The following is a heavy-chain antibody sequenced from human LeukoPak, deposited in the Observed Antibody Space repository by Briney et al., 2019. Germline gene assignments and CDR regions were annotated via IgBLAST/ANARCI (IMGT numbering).Heavy chain of an antibody. CDR1: GGTFSSYA. J-gene: IGHJ4*02. CDR3: ARAGGATSNFDY. D-gene: IGHD1-26*01. V-gene: IGHV1-69*06. CDR2: IIPIFGTA. Sequence: ASVKVSCKASGGTFSSYAISWVRQAPGQGLEWMGGIIPIFGTANYAQKFQGRVTITADKSTSTAYMELSSLRSEDTAVYYCARAGGATSNFDYWGQGTLVTVSS.